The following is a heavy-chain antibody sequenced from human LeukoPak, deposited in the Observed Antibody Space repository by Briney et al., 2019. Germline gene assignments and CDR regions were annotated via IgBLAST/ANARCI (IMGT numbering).Heavy chain of an antibody. CDR3: AIGKSYTKTYYCDS. J-gene: IGHJ4*02. CDR1: GFTFDDYA. CDR2: INWNSQSI. D-gene: IGHD3-16*01. V-gene: IGHV3-9*03. Sequence: PGGSLRLSCVVSGFTFDDYAMNWVRQVPGKGLEWVSGINWNSQSIAYADSVKGRFTISRDNAKNSLYLQMNDLRPEDMALYYCAIGKSYTKTYYCDSWGQGTLVTVSS.